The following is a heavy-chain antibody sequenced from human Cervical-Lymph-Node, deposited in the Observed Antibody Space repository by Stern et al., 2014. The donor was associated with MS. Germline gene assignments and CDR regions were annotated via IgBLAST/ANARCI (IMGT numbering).Heavy chain of an antibody. CDR3: ARTTYCSGGSCYPDY. D-gene: IGHD2-15*01. CDR1: GFSLRTSGMR. J-gene: IGHJ4*02. CDR2: IDWDDDK. Sequence: QITLKESGPALVKPTQTLTLTCTFSGFSLRTSGMRVNWIRQPPGKALEWLARIDWDDDKFYSTSLKTRLTISKDTSKNQVVLTMTNMDPVDTATYYCARTTYCSGGSCYPDYWGQGTLVTVSS. V-gene: IGHV2-70*04.